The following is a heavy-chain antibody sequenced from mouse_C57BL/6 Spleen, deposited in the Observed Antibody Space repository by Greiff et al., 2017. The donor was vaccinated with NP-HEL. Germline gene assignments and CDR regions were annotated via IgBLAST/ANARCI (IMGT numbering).Heavy chain of an antibody. CDR3: ARRGGNYEGYYAMDY. CDR1: GYTFTSYW. J-gene: IGHJ4*01. CDR2: IDPSDSYT. D-gene: IGHD2-1*01. V-gene: IGHV1-50*01. Sequence: QVQLQQPGAELVKPGASVKLSCKASGYTFTSYWMQWVKQRPGQGLEWIGEIDPSDSYTNYNQKFKGKATLTVDTSSSTAYMQLSSLTSEDSAVYYCARRGGNYEGYYAMDYWGQGTSVTVSS.